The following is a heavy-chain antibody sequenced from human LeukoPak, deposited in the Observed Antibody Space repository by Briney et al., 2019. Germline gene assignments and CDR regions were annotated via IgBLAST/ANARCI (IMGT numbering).Heavy chain of an antibody. D-gene: IGHD4-23*01. J-gene: IGHJ6*02. CDR3: ARAVTDYYYYGMDV. Sequence: PGGSLRLSCAASGFTFSSYAMHWVRQAPGKGLEWVAVISYDGSNKYYADSVKGRFTISRDNSKNTLCLQMNSLRAEDTAVYYCARAVTDYYYYGMDVWGQGTTVTVSS. CDR1: GFTFSSYA. V-gene: IGHV3-30-3*01. CDR2: ISYDGSNK.